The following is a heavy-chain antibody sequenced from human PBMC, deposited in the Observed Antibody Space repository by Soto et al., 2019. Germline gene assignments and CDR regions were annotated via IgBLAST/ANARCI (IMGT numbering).Heavy chain of an antibody. J-gene: IGHJ4*02. CDR1: GGSISSGGYY. CDR2: IYYSGRT. D-gene: IGHD2-15*01. Sequence: QVPLQESGPGLVKPSQTLYLTRPVSGGSISSGGYYWSWIRQRPGKGLEWIGYIYYSGRTYYTPSLKSLVTISVDTSKNQLSLKLSSVTAADTAVYSCASSSGGSYYDYWGQGTLGTVSS. CDR3: ASSSGGSYYDY. V-gene: IGHV4-31*01.